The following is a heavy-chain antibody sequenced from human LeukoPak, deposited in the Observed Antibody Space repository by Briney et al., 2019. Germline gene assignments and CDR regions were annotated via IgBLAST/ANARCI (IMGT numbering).Heavy chain of an antibody. CDR1: GFTFSNYA. V-gene: IGHV3-7*01. Sequence: PGGSLRLSCAASGFTFSNYAMSWVRQAPGKGLEWVANIKQNGGEKSYVDSVKGRFTISRDNAKNSLYLQMNSLRAEDTAIYYCARITGRAIFDPWGQGTLVTVSS. CDR2: IKQNGGEK. D-gene: IGHD2-8*02. J-gene: IGHJ5*02. CDR3: ARITGRAIFDP.